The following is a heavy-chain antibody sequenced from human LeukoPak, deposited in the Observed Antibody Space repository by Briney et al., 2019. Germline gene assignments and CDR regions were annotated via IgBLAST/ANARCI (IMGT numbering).Heavy chain of an antibody. D-gene: IGHD3-3*01. CDR3: ARDVDDFWSGYLFDY. CDR1: GFTFSSYG. J-gene: IGHJ4*02. CDR2: IWYDGSNK. Sequence: PGGSLRLSCAASGFTFSSYGMHWVRQAPGKGLEWAAVIWYDGSNKYYADSVKGRFTISRDNSKNTLYLQMNSLRAEDTAVYYCARDVDDFWSGYLFDYWGQGTLVTVSS. V-gene: IGHV3-33*01.